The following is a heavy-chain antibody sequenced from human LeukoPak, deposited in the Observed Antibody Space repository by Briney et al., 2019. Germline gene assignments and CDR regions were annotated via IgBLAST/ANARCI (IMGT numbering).Heavy chain of an antibody. CDR1: GFTFSSYA. CDR2: ISWNSGSI. V-gene: IGHV3-9*01. CDR3: AKASSSWDQYYFDY. D-gene: IGHD6-13*01. Sequence: GGSLRLSCVASGFTFSSYAMHWVRQAPGKGLEWVSGISWNSGSIGYADSVKGRFTISRDNAKNSLYLQMNSLRAEDTALYYCAKASSSWDQYYFDYWGQGTLVTVSS. J-gene: IGHJ4*02.